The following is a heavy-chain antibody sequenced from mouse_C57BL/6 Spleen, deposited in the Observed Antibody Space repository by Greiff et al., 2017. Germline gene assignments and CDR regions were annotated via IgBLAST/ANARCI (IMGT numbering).Heavy chain of an antibody. V-gene: IGHV1-15*01. Sequence: VQRVESGAELVRPGASVTLSCKASGYTFTDYEMHWVKQTPVHGLEWIGAIDPETGGTAYNQKFKGKAILTADKSSSTAYMELRSLTSEDSAVYYCTRAITTVVATKYFDVWGTGTTVTVSS. CDR1: GYTFTDYE. D-gene: IGHD1-1*01. CDR2: IDPETGGT. CDR3: TRAITTVVATKYFDV. J-gene: IGHJ1*03.